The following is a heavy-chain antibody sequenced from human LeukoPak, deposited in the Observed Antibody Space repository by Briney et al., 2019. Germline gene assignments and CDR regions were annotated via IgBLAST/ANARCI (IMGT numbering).Heavy chain of an antibody. Sequence: GGSLRLSCAASGFTFSNYVMNWVRQAPGKGLEWVANIKQDGSEKYYVDSVKGRFTISRDNAKNSLYLQMNSLRAEDTAVYYCARGVDYWGQGTLVTVSS. J-gene: IGHJ4*02. CDR3: ARGVDY. V-gene: IGHV3-7*03. CDR2: IKQDGSEK. CDR1: GFTFSNYV.